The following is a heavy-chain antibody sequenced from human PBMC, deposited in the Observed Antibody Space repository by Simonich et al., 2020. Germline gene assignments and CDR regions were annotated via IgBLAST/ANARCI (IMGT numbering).Heavy chain of an antibody. CDR2: IYKEGSPK. CDR3: ARDLPLGYCSGGSCYPGAFDI. V-gene: IGHV3-30*04. CDR1: GFTFCCYA. Sequence: QLQLVESGGGVVQPGRSLRLSCAASGFTFCCYAIHWVRRAPGKGLEGVAVIYKEGSPKKYPDSVKGRITNSREDFKDTRYLQMNSLRAEGTAVYYCARDLPLGYCSGGSCYPGAFDIWGQGKMVTVSS. D-gene: IGHD2-15*01. J-gene: IGHJ3*02.